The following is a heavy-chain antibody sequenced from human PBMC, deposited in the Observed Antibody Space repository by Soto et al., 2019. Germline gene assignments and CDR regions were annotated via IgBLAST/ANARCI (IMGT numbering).Heavy chain of an antibody. CDR3: ARGQFCVVVPGACAFDI. J-gene: IGHJ3*02. CDR1: GYTFTSYD. Sequence: QVQLVQSGAEVKKPGASVKVSCKASGYTFTSYDINWVRQATGQGLEWMGWMNPNSGNTGYAQKFQGRVTMTRNTSISTAYMELSSLRSEDTAVYYCARGQFCVVVPGACAFDIWGQGTMVTVSS. D-gene: IGHD2-2*01. CDR2: MNPNSGNT. V-gene: IGHV1-8*01.